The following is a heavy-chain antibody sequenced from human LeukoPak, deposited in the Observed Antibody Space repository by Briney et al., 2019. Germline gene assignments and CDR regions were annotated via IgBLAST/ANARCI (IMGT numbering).Heavy chain of an antibody. CDR2: ISSSTTAI. CDR1: GFNFNNFG. V-gene: IGHV3-48*01. Sequence: PGGSLRLSCTASGFNFNNFGMNWVRQAPGKGPEWVAYISSSTTAIYYADSVQGRFAISRDSGKNSLFLQMSSLRVEDTAVYYCARGIAGRITTFGVLTGGYFYFWGQGSLVTVSS. D-gene: IGHD3-3*01. CDR3: ARGIAGRITTFGVLTGGYFYF. J-gene: IGHJ4*02.